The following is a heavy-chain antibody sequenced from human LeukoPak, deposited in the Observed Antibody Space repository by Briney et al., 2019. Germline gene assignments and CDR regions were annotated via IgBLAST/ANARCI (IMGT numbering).Heavy chain of an antibody. CDR2: IISSSLDI. Sequence: TGGSLRLSCEASGFAFSGYAMSWVRQAPGKGLGYVSSIISSSLDIEYAESVKGRFTISRDNAKKFLYLQMNNLRAEDTAVYYCARGAYSYGFDYWGQGTLVTVSS. J-gene: IGHJ4*02. CDR3: ARGAYSYGFDY. V-gene: IGHV3-21*01. D-gene: IGHD5-18*01. CDR1: GFAFSGYA.